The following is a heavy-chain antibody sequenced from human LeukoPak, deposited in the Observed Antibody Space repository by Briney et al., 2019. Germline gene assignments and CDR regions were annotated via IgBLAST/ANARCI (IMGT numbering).Heavy chain of an antibody. J-gene: IGHJ4*02. CDR2: INTDGRST. CDR1: GFTFSTYY. Sequence: GGSLRLSCAASGFTFSTYYMHWVRRAPGKGLVWVSRINTDGRSTDYADSVKGRFTISRDNAKNTLYLQMNSLRAEDTAVYYCTRDAGTAGAERLDYWGQGTLVTVPS. D-gene: IGHD2-21*02. V-gene: IGHV3-74*01. CDR3: TRDAGTAGAERLDY.